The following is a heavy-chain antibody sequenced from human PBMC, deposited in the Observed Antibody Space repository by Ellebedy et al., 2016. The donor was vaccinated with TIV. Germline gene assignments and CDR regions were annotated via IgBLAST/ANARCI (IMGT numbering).Heavy chain of an antibody. D-gene: IGHD6-19*01. CDR1: GITFKNAW. J-gene: IGHJ4*02. V-gene: IGHV3-15*01. CDR2: IRSSSEGGTT. Sequence: PGGSLRLSCATSGITFKNAWMSWVRQAPGKGLEWVGCIRSSSEGGTTEDAAPVKGRFIISRDDSKATLYLQMNSLRAEDTAVYYCAKELCSGCQTSDWGQGTLVTVSS. CDR3: AKELCSGCQTSD.